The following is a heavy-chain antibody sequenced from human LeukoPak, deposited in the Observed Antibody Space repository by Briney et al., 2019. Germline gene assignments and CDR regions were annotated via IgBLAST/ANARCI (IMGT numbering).Heavy chain of an antibody. CDR2: ISGRGANT. CDR3: AKAGVSSSWYYFDY. CDR1: GFTFSSYG. V-gene: IGHV3-23*01. J-gene: IGHJ4*02. D-gene: IGHD6-13*01. Sequence: GGSLRLSCAASGFTFSSYGMRWVRQAPGKGVEWVGGISGRGANTFYTDSVKGRFTISRDNSKNTLYLQMNSLRAEDTAVYYCAKAGVSSSWYYFDYWGQGTLVTVLS.